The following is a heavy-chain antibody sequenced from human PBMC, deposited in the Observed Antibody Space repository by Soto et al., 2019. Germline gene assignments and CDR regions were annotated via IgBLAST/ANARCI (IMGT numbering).Heavy chain of an antibody. CDR2: INHSGFN. D-gene: IGHD1-26*01. CDR1: GGSFSDYY. CDR3: VRGRAFMSRVAFDV. J-gene: IGHJ3*01. Sequence: QVQLQQRGAGLLKPSETLSLTCAVLGGSFSDYYWTWIRQPPGKGLEWIGEINHSGFNSYNPSLKSRLTLLMDTSTKEFSLKLNSVTAADTAAYHCVRGRAFMSRVAFDVWGQGTMVTVSS. V-gene: IGHV4-34*02.